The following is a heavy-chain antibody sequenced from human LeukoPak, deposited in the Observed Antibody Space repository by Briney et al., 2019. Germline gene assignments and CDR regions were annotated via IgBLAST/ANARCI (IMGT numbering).Heavy chain of an antibody. J-gene: IGHJ6*03. V-gene: IGHV3-30*02. CDR3: AKDEVVPGYYYTDV. D-gene: IGHD2-2*01. Sequence: GGSLRLSCAASGFIFSNYAMQWVRQAPGMGLEWVAFIRYDGGNTYYADSVKGRFTISRGNFKNTMYLQMNSLNAEDTAVYYCAKDEVVPGYYYTDVWGRGTTVTISS. CDR1: GFIFSNYA. CDR2: IRYDGGNT.